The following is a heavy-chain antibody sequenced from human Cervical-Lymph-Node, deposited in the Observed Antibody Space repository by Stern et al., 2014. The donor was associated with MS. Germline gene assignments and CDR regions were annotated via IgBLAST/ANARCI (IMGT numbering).Heavy chain of an antibody. CDR1: GGSIRSDY. V-gene: IGHV4-59*01. Sequence: QVQLQESGPGLVKPSETLSLTCSVSGGSIRSDYYSWIRQPPGKGLEWIGYMYSRGSSIYNPSLQSRVTISLDTSKKQLSLSLGSVTTADTAIYYCARMTGSGWPVGIVDYWGQGTLVTVSS. J-gene: IGHJ4*02. CDR3: ARMTGSGWPVGIVDY. D-gene: IGHD6-19*01. CDR2: MYSRGSS.